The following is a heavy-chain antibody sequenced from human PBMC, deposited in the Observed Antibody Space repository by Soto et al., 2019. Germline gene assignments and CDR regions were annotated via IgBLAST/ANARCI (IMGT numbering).Heavy chain of an antibody. CDR3: ARDAPPLGWFDP. D-gene: IGHD3-10*01. CDR2: IYYLGRT. CDR1: GGSISTYY. Sequence: QVQLKESGPGLMKPSETLSLTCTLSGGSISTYYWNWIRQPPGKGLEWICYIYYLGRTNYNPSLRGRVTMSIDTSKNQFSLSLSSVTDADTAVYYCARDAPPLGWFDPWGQGSLVTVSS. J-gene: IGHJ5*02. V-gene: IGHV4-59*01.